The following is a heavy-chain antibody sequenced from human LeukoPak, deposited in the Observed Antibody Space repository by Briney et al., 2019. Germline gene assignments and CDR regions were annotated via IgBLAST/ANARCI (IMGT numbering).Heavy chain of an antibody. V-gene: IGHV1-2*04. CDR3: ARDWVAAAGPYYYYYGMDV. J-gene: IGHJ6*02. Sequence: ASVKVSCKASGYSFTGYYMHWVRQAPGQGLEWMGWINPNSGGTNYAQKFQGWVTMTRDTSISTAYMELSRLRSDDTAVYYCARDWVAAAGPYYYYYGMDVWGQGTTVTVSS. CDR1: GYSFTGYY. D-gene: IGHD6-13*01. CDR2: INPNSGGT.